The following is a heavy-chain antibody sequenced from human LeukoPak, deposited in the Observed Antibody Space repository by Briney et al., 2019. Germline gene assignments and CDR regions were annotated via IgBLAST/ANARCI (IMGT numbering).Heavy chain of an antibody. D-gene: IGHD2-15*01. CDR3: ARLCQAYQREYCSGGSCYRPNYYYLDV. J-gene: IGHJ6*03. CDR2: ISAYNGNT. Sequence: ASVKVSCKASGYTFTSYGISWVRQAPGQGLEWMGWISAYNGNTNYAQKLQGRVTMTTDTSTSTAYMELRSLRSDGTAAYDCARLCQAYQREYCSGGSCYRPNYYYLDVWGKGTTVTVSS. V-gene: IGHV1-18*01. CDR1: GYTFTSYG.